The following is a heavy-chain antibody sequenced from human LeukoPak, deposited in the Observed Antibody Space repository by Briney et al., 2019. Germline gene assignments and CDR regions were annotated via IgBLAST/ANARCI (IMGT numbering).Heavy chain of an antibody. CDR2: ISSSSSSYI. Sequence: GGSLRLSCAASGFTFSSYSMNWVRQAPGKGLEWVSSISSSSSSYIYYADSVMGRFTISRDNDTNSMNLQMNRLRAEATAVYYCARDLRRGYSYLTYYYGMDVWGKGTTVIVSS. J-gene: IGHJ6*04. CDR1: GFTFSSYS. V-gene: IGHV3-21*01. D-gene: IGHD5-18*01. CDR3: ARDLRRGYSYLTYYYGMDV.